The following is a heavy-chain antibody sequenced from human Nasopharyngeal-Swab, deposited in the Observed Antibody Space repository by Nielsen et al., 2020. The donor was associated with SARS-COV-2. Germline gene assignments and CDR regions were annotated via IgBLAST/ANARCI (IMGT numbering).Heavy chain of an antibody. CDR1: GYTFTSYY. D-gene: IGHD3-16*02. J-gene: IGHJ5*02. CDR3: ARDLGVVTFGGVIVIPGKFDP. V-gene: IGHV1-46*01. Sequence: ASLKVSCNASGYTFTSYYMPWVRQAPGQGLEWMGIINPSGGSTSYAQKFQGRVTMTRDTSTSTVYMELSSLRSEDTAVYYCARDLGVVTFGGVIVIPGKFDPWGQGTLVTVSS. CDR2: INPSGGST.